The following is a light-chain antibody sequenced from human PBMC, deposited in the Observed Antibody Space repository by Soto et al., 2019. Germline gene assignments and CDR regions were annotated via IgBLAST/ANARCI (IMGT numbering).Light chain of an antibody. CDR1: QSVSSSY. CDR3: QQCGSSPRT. V-gene: IGKV3-20*01. Sequence: EIVLTQSPGTLSLSPGERATLSCRASQSVSSSYLAWYQQKPGQAPRLLIYGASSRATGIPDRFSGSGSGTDFTLTISRLESEDFAVYYCQQCGSSPRTFGQGTKVDIK. CDR2: GAS. J-gene: IGKJ1*01.